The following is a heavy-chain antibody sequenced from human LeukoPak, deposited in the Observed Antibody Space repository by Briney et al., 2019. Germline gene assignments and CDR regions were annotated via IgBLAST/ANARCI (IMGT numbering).Heavy chain of an antibody. J-gene: IGHJ4*02. V-gene: IGHV4-59*01. CDR1: GDSISSYY. CDR2: IYYSGST. CDR3: ARARGGMSHSSGPADFDY. D-gene: IGHD3-22*01. Sequence: PSETLSLTCTVSGDSISSYYWSWIRQPPGKGLEWIGYIYYSGSTNYNPSLKSRVTISVDTSKNQFSLRLSSVTAADTAVYYCARARGGMSHSSGPADFDYWGQGTLVTVSA.